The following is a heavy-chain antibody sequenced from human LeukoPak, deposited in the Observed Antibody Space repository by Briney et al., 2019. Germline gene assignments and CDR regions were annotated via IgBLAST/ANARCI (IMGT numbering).Heavy chain of an antibody. D-gene: IGHD4-17*01. CDR1: GGSISSYY. CDR3: ASGEYYGDSPLDY. CDR2: IYYSGST. J-gene: IGHJ4*02. V-gene: IGHV4-59*01. Sequence: SETLSLTCTVSGGSISSYYWSWIRQPPGKGLEWTGYIYYSGSTNYNPSLKSRVTISVDTSKNQFSLKLSSVTAADTAVYYCASGEYYGDSPLDYWGQGTLVTVSS.